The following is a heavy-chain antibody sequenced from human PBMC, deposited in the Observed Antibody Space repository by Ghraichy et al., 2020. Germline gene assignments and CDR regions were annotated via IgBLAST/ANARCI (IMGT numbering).Heavy chain of an antibody. J-gene: IGHJ6*03. Sequence: ASVKVSCKASGYTLNGYYIHWVRQAPGQWLEWMGRINPTNGLTNHAQQFQGRVTMTRDTSISTVYMELTTLRSDDTAVYYCASDSSSGLDYSNFYMDVWGTGTTVTVSS. CDR2: INPTNGLT. CDR1: GYTLNGYY. CDR3: ASDSSSGLDYSNFYMDV. V-gene: IGHV1-2*06. D-gene: IGHD6-6*01.